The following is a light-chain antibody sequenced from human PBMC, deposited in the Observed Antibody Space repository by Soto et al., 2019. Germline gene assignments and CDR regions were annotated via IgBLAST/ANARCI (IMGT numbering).Light chain of an antibody. CDR3: QQYNDWPLT. J-gene: IGKJ4*01. CDR2: WAS. CDR1: QSVLYSANNKNY. V-gene: IGKV4-1*01. Sequence: DIVMTQSPDSLAVSLGERATINCKSSQSVLYSANNKNYLAWYQHKPGQPPKLLIYWASTRGSGVPDRFSGSGSGTDFTLTISSLQAEDVAVYYCQQYNDWPLTFGGGTKVEIK.